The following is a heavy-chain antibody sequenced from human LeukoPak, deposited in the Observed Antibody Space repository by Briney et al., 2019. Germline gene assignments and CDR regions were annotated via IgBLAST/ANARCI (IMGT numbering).Heavy chain of an antibody. CDR1: GGSISSSSYY. CDR3: ARHVVVGAIVDY. CDR2: IYYSGST. V-gene: IGHV4-39*01. D-gene: IGHD1-26*01. Sequence: PSETLSLTCTVSGGSISSSSYYWGWIRQPPGKGLEWIGSIYYSGSTYYNPSLKSRVTISVDTSKNQFSLKLSSVTAADTAVYYCARHVVVGAIVDYWGQGTLVTVSS. J-gene: IGHJ4*02.